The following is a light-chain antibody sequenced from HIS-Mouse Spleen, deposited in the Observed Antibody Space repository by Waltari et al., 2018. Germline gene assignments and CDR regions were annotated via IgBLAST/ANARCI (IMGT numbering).Light chain of an antibody. J-gene: IGKJ3*01. CDR2: DAS. Sequence: DIQMTQSPSSLSASVGDRVTITCQASQDISNYLNWYQQKPGKVPKLLIYDASNLETGVPSRFSGSGSGTDFTFTISSLQPEDIATYYCQQYDNLPPFTFGPGTKVDIK. CDR1: QDISNY. CDR3: QQYDNLPPFT. V-gene: IGKV1-33*01.